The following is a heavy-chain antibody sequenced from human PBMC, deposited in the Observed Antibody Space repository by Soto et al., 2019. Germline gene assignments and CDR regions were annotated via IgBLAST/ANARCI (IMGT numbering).Heavy chain of an antibody. CDR1: GGSFRGYY. V-gene: IGHV4-34*01. Sequence: PSETLSLTCAVYGGSFRGYYWSWIRQPPGKGLEWIGEINHSGSTNYNPSLKSRVTISVDTSKNQFSLKLSSVTAADTAVYYCARGGDWTPYWGQGTLVTVSS. J-gene: IGHJ4*02. D-gene: IGHD2-21*02. CDR2: INHSGST. CDR3: ARGGDWTPY.